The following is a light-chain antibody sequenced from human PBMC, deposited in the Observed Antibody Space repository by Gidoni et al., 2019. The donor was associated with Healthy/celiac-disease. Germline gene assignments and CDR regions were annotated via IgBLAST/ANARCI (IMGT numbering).Light chain of an antibody. CDR2: YKSDSDK. J-gene: IGLJ2*01. CDR1: SGINVGTYR. Sequence: QAVLTPPSSLSASPGASASLTCTLRSGINVGTYRIYWYQQKQGSPPQYLLVYKSDSDKQQGSGVPSRFSGSKEASANAGILLISGLQSEDEADYYCMIWHSSAVVFGGGTKLTVL. CDR3: MIWHSSAVV. V-gene: IGLV5-45*02.